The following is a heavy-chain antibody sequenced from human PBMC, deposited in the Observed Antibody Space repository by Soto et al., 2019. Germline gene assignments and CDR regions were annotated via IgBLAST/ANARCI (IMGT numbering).Heavy chain of an antibody. J-gene: IGHJ4*02. CDR3: ARIAEENHHKG. CDR2: IHYSGST. Sequence: SETLSLTCTFSVASISSSFWTCIRQPPGKGLEWIGNIHYSGSTNYNPSLKSRVTMSVDASKNQLSLKLTSVTTADTAVYYCARIAEENHHKGWGERTMATVSS. V-gene: IGHV4-59*01. CDR1: VASISSSF. D-gene: IGHD2-21*01.